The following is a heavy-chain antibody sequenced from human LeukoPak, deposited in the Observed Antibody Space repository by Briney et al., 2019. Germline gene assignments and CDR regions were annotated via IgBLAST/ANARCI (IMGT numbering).Heavy chain of an antibody. CDR3: ARVGYGDD. V-gene: IGHV3-74*01. Sequence: GGSLRLSCAASGFTFSSYWMHWVRHAPGKGPVWVSRINSDGSSTSYADSVKGRFTISRDNAKNTLYLQMNSLTAEDTAVYYCARVGYGDDWGQGTLITVSS. D-gene: IGHD5-12*01. CDR2: INSDGSST. CDR1: GFTFSSYW. J-gene: IGHJ4*02.